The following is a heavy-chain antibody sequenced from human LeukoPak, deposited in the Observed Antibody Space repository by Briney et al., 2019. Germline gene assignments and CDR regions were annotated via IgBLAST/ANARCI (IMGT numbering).Heavy chain of an antibody. CDR1: GGSISSYY. CDR3: ARGYRGYGMDV. D-gene: IGHD1-26*01. J-gene: IGHJ6*02. CDR2: IYYSGST. Sequence: PSETLSLTCTVSGGSISSYYWSWSRQPPGKGLEWIGYIYYSGSTNYNPSLKRRVTISVDTSKNQFSLKLSSVTAADTAVYYCARGYRGYGMDVWGQGTTVTVSS. V-gene: IGHV4-59*01.